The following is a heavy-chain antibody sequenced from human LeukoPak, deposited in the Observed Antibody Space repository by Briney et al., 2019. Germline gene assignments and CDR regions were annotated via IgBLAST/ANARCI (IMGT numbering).Heavy chain of an antibody. CDR1: GGSISSYY. D-gene: IGHD3-10*01. CDR3: ARVSWFGELSYFDY. J-gene: IGHJ4*02. Sequence: SSETLSLTCTVSGGSISSYYWSWIRQPAGKGLEWIGRIYTSGSTNYNPSLKSRVTMSVDTSKSQFSLKLSSVTAADTAVYYCARVSWFGELSYFDYWGQGTLVTVSS. V-gene: IGHV4-4*07. CDR2: IYTSGST.